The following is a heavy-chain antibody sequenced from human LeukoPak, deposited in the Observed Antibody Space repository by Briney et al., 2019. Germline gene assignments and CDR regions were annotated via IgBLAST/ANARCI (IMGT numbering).Heavy chain of an antibody. Sequence: PGGSLRLSCAAAGLTFSNYWLTWVRQAPGQGLEWVANIKQDGSEKHYVDSVKGRFTISRDNAKDSLYLQMNSLRAEDTAVYYCARDRQIAYWGQGTLVTVSS. CDR2: IKQDGSEK. CDR1: GLTFSNYW. J-gene: IGHJ4*02. CDR3: ARDRQIAY. V-gene: IGHV3-7*01.